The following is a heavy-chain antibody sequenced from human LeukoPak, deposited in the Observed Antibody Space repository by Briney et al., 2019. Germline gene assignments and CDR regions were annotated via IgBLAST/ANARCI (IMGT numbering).Heavy chain of an antibody. D-gene: IGHD6-19*01. CDR3: AKDMEEGGYSSGWYYFDY. V-gene: IGHV3-43*01. CDR1: GFTFDDYT. Sequence: GGSLRLSCAASGFTFDDYTMHWVRQAPGKGLERVSLISWDGGSTYYADSVKGRFTISRDNSKNSLYLQMNSLRTEDTALYYCAKDMEEGGYSSGWYYFDYWGQGTLVTVSS. J-gene: IGHJ4*02. CDR2: ISWDGGST.